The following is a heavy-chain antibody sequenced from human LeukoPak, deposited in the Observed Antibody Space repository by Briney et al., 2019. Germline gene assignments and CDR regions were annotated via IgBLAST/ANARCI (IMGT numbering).Heavy chain of an antibody. CDR1: GGSFSGYY. CDR3: ARMVYCSGGSCYKTPVFDY. Sequence: SETLSLTCAVYGGSFSGYYWSWLRQPRGKGLEWIGEINHSGSTNYNPSLKSRVTISVDTSKNQFSLKLSSVTAADTAVYYCARMVYCSGGSCYKTPVFDYWGQGTLVTVSS. D-gene: IGHD2-15*01. CDR2: INHSGST. J-gene: IGHJ4*02. V-gene: IGHV4-34*01.